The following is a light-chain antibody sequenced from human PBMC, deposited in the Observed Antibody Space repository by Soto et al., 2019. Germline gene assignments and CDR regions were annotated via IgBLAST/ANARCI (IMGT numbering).Light chain of an antibody. Sequence: QSVLTQPASVSGSPGQSITISCTGTSSNVGSYKLVSWYQQHPGKAPKLMIFEVNKRPSGVSNRFSGSKSGNTASLTISGLKVEDEAEYFCISYKKDDTFIFGEGTKVTV. CDR3: ISYKKDDTFI. CDR2: EVN. J-gene: IGLJ1*01. CDR1: SSNVGSYKL. V-gene: IGLV2-23*02.